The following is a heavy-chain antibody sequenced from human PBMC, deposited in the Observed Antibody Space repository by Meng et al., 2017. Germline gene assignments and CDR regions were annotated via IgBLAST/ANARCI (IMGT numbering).Heavy chain of an antibody. CDR3: ARVRFTRLLGQTSFPAFDI. D-gene: IGHD2/OR15-2a*01. Sequence: GESLKISCAASGFTFSSYWMHWVRQAPGKGLVWVSRINSDGSSTSYADSVKGRFTISRDNAKNTLYLQMNSRRAEDTAVYYCARVRFTRLLGQTSFPAFDIWGQGTMVTVS. CDR1: GFTFSSYW. CDR2: INSDGSST. J-gene: IGHJ3*02. V-gene: IGHV3-74*01.